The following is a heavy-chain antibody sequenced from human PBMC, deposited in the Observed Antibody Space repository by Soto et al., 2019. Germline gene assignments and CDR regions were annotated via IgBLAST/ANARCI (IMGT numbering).Heavy chain of an antibody. CDR2: IYTSGST. CDR1: GGSISSYY. CDR3: ARDLGYCSGGSCYHNWFYP. D-gene: IGHD2-15*01. V-gene: IGHV4-4*07. J-gene: IGHJ5*02. Sequence: PSETLSLTCTVSGGSISSYYWSWIRQPAGKGLEWIGRIYTSGSTNYNPSLKSRVTMSVDTSKNQFSLKLSSVTSEDTAVYYCARDLGYCSGGSCYHNWFYPWGQGTLFTASS.